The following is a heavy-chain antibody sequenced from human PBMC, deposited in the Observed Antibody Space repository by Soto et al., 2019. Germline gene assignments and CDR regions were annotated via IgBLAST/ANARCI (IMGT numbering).Heavy chain of an antibody. CDR2: IYYSGST. CDR3: ARGFNA. Sequence: QVQLQESGPGLVKPSETLSLTCTVSGGSISSYYWSWIRQPPGKGLEWIGYIYYSGSTNYNPSLKSRVTISVDTSKNQFSLKLSSVTAADTAVYYCARGFNAWVQGTLVTVSS. J-gene: IGHJ5*02. V-gene: IGHV4-59*01. CDR1: GGSISSYY.